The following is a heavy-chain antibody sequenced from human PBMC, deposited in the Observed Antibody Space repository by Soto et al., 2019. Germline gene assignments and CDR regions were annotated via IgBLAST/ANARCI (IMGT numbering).Heavy chain of an antibody. V-gene: IGHV4-30-4*01. CDR3: ARDSPHDYRDYWFDP. CDR2: IYYSGST. CDR1: GGSISSGDYY. J-gene: IGHJ5*02. D-gene: IGHD4-17*01. Sequence: SSETLSLTCTVSGGSISSGDYYWSWIRQPPGKGLEWIGYIYYSGSTYYNPSLKSRVTISVDTSKNQFSLKLSSVTAADTAVYYCARDSPHDYRDYWFDPCGQGTLVIVSS.